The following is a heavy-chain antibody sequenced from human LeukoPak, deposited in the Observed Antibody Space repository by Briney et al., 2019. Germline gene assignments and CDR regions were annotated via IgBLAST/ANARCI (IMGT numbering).Heavy chain of an antibody. Sequence: APLKVSCKASGYTFTGYYMHWVRQTPGQGLEWMGWINPNSGGTNYAQKFQGRVTMTRDTSISTDYMELSRLRSDDTAVYYCARQDLALLAFDIWGQGTMVTVSS. CDR2: INPNSGGT. V-gene: IGHV1-2*02. J-gene: IGHJ3*02. CDR1: GYTFTGYY. CDR3: ARQDLALLAFDI.